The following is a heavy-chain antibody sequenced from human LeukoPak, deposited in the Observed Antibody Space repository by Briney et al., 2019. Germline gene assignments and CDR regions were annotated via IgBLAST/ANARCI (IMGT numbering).Heavy chain of an antibody. CDR2: ISYDGSNK. Sequence: GGSLRLSCAASGFTFSTYGMHWVRQAPGKGLEWVAVISYDGSNKYYADSVKGRFTISRDNSKNTLYLQMNSLRAEDTAVYYCAKGSSGTWGQGTLVTVSS. J-gene: IGHJ4*02. D-gene: IGHD1-1*01. CDR1: GFTFSTYG. V-gene: IGHV3-30*18. CDR3: AKGSSGT.